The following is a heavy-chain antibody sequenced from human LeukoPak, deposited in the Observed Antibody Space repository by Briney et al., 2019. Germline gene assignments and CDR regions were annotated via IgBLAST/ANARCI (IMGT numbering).Heavy chain of an antibody. Sequence: GGSLKLSCAASGFTFSSYAMSWVRQAPGKGLEWVSAISGSGGSTYYADSVKGRFTISRDNSKNTLYLQMNSLRAEDTAVYYCAKENGYSSSWALYEYWGQGTLVTVSS. CDR2: ISGSGGST. CDR3: AKENGYSSSWALYEY. J-gene: IGHJ4*02. CDR1: GFTFSSYA. D-gene: IGHD6-13*01. V-gene: IGHV3-23*01.